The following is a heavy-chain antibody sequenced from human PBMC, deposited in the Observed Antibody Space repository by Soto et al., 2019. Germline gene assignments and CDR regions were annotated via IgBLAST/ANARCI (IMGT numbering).Heavy chain of an antibody. J-gene: IGHJ6*02. Sequence: SETLSLTSTVSGGSIRSGAYYWSWVRQNPRRGLEWIGNIYYSGNTYYNPSLKSRLTISVDTSKNQFSLNLSSVTAADTAVYYCARDRLMATAGTARHYFGLDVWGQGTTVTVSS. V-gene: IGHV4-31*03. D-gene: IGHD5-18*01. CDR3: ARDRLMATAGTARHYFGLDV. CDR2: IYYSGNT. CDR1: GGSIRSGAYY.